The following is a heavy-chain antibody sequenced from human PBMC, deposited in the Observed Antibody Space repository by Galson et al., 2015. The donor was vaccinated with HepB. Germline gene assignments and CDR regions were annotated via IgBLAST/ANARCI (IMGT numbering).Heavy chain of an antibody. CDR2: INHRGST. CDR3: ARGGYWRFDY. V-gene: IGHV4-34*01. J-gene: IGHJ4*02. D-gene: IGHD3-3*01. Sequence: SETLSLTCAVYGGSFSGYYWSWIRQPPGKGLEWIGEINHRGSTNYNPSLKSRLTISVDTSKNEFSLKLSSVTAADTAVYYCARGGYWRFDYWGQGTLVTVSS. CDR1: GGSFSGYY.